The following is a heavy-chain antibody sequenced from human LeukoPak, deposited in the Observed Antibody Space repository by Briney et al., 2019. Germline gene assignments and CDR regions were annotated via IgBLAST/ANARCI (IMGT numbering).Heavy chain of an antibody. CDR1: GFTFSSYA. V-gene: IGHV3-23*01. Sequence: GGSLRLSCAASGFTFSSYAMSWVRQAPGRGLEWVSAISGSGGSTYYADSVKGRFTISRDNSKNTLYLQMNSLRAEDTAVYYCAKDLSFGWYYFDYWGQGTLVTVSS. CDR3: AKDLSFGWYYFDY. D-gene: IGHD2-15*01. J-gene: IGHJ4*02. CDR2: ISGSGGST.